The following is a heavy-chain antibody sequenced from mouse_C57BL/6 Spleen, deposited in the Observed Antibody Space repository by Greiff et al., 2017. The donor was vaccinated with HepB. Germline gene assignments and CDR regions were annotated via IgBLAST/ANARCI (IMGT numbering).Heavy chain of an antibody. CDR2: ISSGSSTI. V-gene: IGHV5-17*01. Sequence: DVMLVESGGGLVKPGGSLKLSCAASGFTFSDYGMHWVRQAPEKGLEWVAYISSGSSTIYYADTVKGRFTISRDNAKNTLFLQMTSLRSEDTAMYYCARPSHYYYGSSYYFDYWGQGTTLTVSS. CDR1: GFTFSDYG. D-gene: IGHD1-1*01. J-gene: IGHJ2*01. CDR3: ARPSHYYYGSSYYFDY.